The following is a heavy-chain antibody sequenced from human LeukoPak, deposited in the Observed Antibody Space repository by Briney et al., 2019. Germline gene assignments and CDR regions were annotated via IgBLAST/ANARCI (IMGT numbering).Heavy chain of an antibody. D-gene: IGHD3-10*01. CDR2: ISSSSSYI. CDR3: ARDRPYGSGSHRHNWFDP. Sequence: GGSLRLSCAASGFTFSSYSMNWVRQAPGKGLEWVSSISSSSSYIYYADSVKGRFTISRDNAKNSLYLQMNSLRAEDTAVYYCARDRPYGSGSHRHNWFDPWGRGTLVTVSS. J-gene: IGHJ5*02. V-gene: IGHV3-21*01. CDR1: GFTFSSYS.